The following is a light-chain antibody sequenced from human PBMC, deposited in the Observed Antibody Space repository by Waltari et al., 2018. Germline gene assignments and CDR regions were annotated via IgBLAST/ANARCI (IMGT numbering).Light chain of an antibody. J-gene: IGLJ3*02. Sequence: QSALTQPPSASGSPGQSVTISCPGTSRALGGYYYVSWYQQHPDKAPKLMIYEVTKRPSVVPDRFSGSKSGNTASLTVSGLQAEDEADYYCSSYAGSNLWVFGGGTKLTVL. CDR3: SSYAGSNLWV. CDR1: SRALGGYYY. V-gene: IGLV2-8*01. CDR2: EVT.